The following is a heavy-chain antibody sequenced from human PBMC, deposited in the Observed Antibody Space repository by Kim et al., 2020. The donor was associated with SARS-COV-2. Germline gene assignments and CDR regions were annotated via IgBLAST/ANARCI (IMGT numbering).Heavy chain of an antibody. CDR2: ISNGGTT. J-gene: IGHJ4*01. D-gene: IGHD3-10*01. Sequence: SETLSLTCTVSGASISSGDYYWSWIRQPPGKGLEWIGRISNGGTTYYNPFLESRVIISLDMSKNQFSLKLSSETAADTAEYYCARVAGDSGPYPYYFD. CDR3: ARVAGDSGPYPYYFD. V-gene: IGHV4-30-4*01. CDR1: GASISSGDYY.